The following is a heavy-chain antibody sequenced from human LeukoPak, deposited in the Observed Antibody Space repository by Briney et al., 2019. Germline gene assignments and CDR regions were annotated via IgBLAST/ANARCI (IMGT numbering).Heavy chain of an antibody. CDR3: ARGGGITIFGVVISFDY. D-gene: IGHD3-3*01. Sequence: GASVKVSCKAPGYSFTGYYMHWVRQAPGQGLEWMGWINPNSGGTNYAQKFQGRVTMTRDTSISTAYMELSSLRSEDTAVYYCARGGGITIFGVVISFDYWGQGTLVTVSS. CDR2: INPNSGGT. CDR1: GYSFTGYY. V-gene: IGHV1-2*02. J-gene: IGHJ4*02.